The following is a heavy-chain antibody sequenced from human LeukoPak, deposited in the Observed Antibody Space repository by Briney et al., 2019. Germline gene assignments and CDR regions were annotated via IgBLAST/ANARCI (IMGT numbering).Heavy chain of an antibody. CDR1: GYTFTSYD. D-gene: IGHD5-18*01. CDR2: MNPNSGNT. J-gene: IGHJ6*03. Sequence: ASVKVSCKASGYTFTSYDINWVRQATGRGLEWMGWMNPNSGNTGYAQKFQGRVTMTRNTSISTAYMELSSLRSEDTAVYYCARVGYSYGYDYYYYYMDVWGKGTTVTVSS. CDR3: ARVGYSYGYDYYYYYMDV. V-gene: IGHV1-8*01.